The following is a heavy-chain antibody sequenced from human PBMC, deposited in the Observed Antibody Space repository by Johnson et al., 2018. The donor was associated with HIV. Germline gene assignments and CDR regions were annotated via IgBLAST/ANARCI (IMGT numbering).Heavy chain of an antibody. J-gene: IGHJ3*02. CDR1: RFTFSNYA. V-gene: IGHV3-7*01. CDR2: IKQDGSEK. D-gene: IGHD1-26*01. Sequence: EVHLVESGGGVVQPGRSLRLSCVASRFTFSNYAMSWVRQAPGKGLEWVANIKQDGSEKYYVDSVKGRFTISRDNAKNSLYLQMNSLRAEDTAVYYCARSGSYYGAFDIWGQGTMVIVSS. CDR3: ARSGSYYGAFDI.